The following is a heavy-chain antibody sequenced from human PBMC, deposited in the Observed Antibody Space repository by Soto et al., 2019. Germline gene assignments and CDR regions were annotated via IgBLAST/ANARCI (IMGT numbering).Heavy chain of an antibody. Sequence: PSQSLSLTCAISVYSVSSDNVAWNWIRQSTSRGLGWLGRTYYRTNWFNDYAVSVMSRITMTPDTPRNQFSLQLTSVTPEDTGVYYCATDRRKYIDLLDYWAQGTMDPVSS. V-gene: IGHV6-1*01. CDR3: ATDRRKYIDLLDY. J-gene: IGHJ4*01. D-gene: IGHD1-1*01. CDR2: TYYRTNWFN. CDR1: VYSVSSDNVA.